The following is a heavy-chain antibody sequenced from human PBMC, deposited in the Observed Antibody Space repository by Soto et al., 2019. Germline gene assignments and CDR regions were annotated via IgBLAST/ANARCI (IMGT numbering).Heavy chain of an antibody. D-gene: IGHD6-13*01. V-gene: IGHV3-30*18. J-gene: IGHJ6*02. CDR1: GFTFSSYG. CDR3: ANDFLAGSCMDV. CDR2: ISYDGSNK. Sequence: QVQLVESGGGVVQPGRSLRLSCAASGFTFSSYGMHWVRQAPGKGLEWVAYISYDGSNKYYADSVKGRFTISRDNSQNTLYLQMNSLRGEATAVFYCANDFLAGSCMDVSGQGTTVTVSS.